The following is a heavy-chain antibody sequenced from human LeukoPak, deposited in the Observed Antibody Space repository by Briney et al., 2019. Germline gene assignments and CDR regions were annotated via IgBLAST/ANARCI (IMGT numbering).Heavy chain of an antibody. CDR1: GFTFSGSA. Sequence: GGSLTLSCAASGFTFSGSAMHWVRQASGKGLEWVGRIGSKANSYATAYAASVKGRFTISRDDSKNTAYLQMNSLKTEDTAVYYCTRHSSSWFHNWFDPWGQGTLVTVSS. D-gene: IGHD6-13*01. V-gene: IGHV3-73*01. J-gene: IGHJ5*02. CDR3: TRHSSSWFHNWFDP. CDR2: IGSKANSYAT.